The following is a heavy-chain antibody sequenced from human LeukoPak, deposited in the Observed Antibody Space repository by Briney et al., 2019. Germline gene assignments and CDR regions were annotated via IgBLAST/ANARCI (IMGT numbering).Heavy chain of an antibody. CDR2: MNPNSGNT. CDR1: GYTFSSYD. Sequence: ASVKVSCKASGYTFSSYDINWVRQATGQGLEWPGWMNPNSGNTGYAQKFQGRVTMTRNTSISTAYMELSSLRSEDTAVYYCARVRGSYYYYGMDVWGQGTTVTVSS. CDR3: ARVRGSYYYYGMDV. D-gene: IGHD2-15*01. J-gene: IGHJ6*02. V-gene: IGHV1-8*01.